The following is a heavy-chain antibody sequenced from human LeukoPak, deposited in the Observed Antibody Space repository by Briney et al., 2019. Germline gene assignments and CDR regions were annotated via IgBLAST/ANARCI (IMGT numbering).Heavy chain of an antibody. CDR3: AKEGSITIFGVVIPELYYYYYGMDV. J-gene: IGHJ6*02. Sequence: GGSLRLSCAASGFTFSSYAMSWVRQAPGKGLECVSAISGSGGSTYNADSVKGRFTISRDNSKNTLYLQMNSLRAEDTAVYYCAKEGSITIFGVVIPELYYYYYGMDVWGQGTTITVSS. D-gene: IGHD3-3*01. V-gene: IGHV3-23*01. CDR1: GFTFSSYA. CDR2: ISGSGGST.